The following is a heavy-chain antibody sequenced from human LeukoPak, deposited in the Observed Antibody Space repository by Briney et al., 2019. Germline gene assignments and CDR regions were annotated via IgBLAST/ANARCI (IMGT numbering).Heavy chain of an antibody. Sequence: SVKLSCKASGGTFTSYAISWVRQAPGQGLEWMGRIIPILGIANYAQKFQGRVTIPADKATSTAYMELSSLRSEDTAVYYCARDLGPDSGSYFDYRGQGTLGTVS. CDR3: ARDLGPDSGSYFDY. CDR1: GGTFTSYA. J-gene: IGHJ4*02. CDR2: IIPILGIA. V-gene: IGHV1-69*04. D-gene: IGHD1-26*01.